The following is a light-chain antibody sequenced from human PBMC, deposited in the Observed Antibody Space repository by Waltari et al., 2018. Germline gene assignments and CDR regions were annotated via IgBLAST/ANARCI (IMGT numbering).Light chain of an antibody. CDR1: SRDVGGYNY. CDR2: AVT. Sequence: QSALTQPPSASGPPGQSVTISCTGTSRDVGGYNYVSWYQQPPGKAPRLMLYAVTKRPSGVPDRFSGSKSGNTASLTVSGLQAEDGADYSCGSYAGYNQVFGGGTKLTVL. V-gene: IGLV2-8*01. CDR3: GSYAGYNQV. J-gene: IGLJ2*01.